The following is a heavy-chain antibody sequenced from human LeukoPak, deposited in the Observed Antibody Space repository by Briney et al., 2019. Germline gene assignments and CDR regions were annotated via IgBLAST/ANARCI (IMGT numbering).Heavy chain of an antibody. CDR2: IYYSGST. V-gene: IGHV4-61*05. Sequence: SETLSLTCTVSGGSISSSIYYWGWIRQPPGKGLEWIGYIYYSGSTNYNPSLKSRVTISVDTSKNQFSLKLSSVTAADTAVYYCARGGMDTYRYGQLFDYWGQGTLVTVSS. J-gene: IGHJ4*02. CDR3: ARGGMDTYRYGQLFDY. D-gene: IGHD5-18*01. CDR1: GGSISSSIYY.